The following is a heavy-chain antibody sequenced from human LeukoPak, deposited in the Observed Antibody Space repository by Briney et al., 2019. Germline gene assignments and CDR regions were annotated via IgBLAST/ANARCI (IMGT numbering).Heavy chain of an antibody. CDR2: IYSSGST. D-gene: IGHD3-10*01. CDR3: ARVFDSGSQAYFYYMDV. Sequence: SETPSLTCNVSGGSLRGYYWSWIRQPPGKGLEWIGYIYSSGSTNYNPSLKSRVTMSVDTSKNQFSLKVSSVTAADTAVYYCARVFDSGSQAYFYYMDVWGKGTTVTIFS. V-gene: IGHV4-59*01. CDR1: GGSLRGYY. J-gene: IGHJ6*03.